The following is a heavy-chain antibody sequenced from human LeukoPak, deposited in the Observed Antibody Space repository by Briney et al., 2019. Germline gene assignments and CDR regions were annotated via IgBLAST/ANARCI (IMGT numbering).Heavy chain of an antibody. J-gene: IGHJ4*02. V-gene: IGHV3-48*03. CDR2: ISGGGSTI. D-gene: IGHD6-6*01. Sequence: GGSLRLSCAASGFTFSNYEMNWVRQAPGKGLEWISYISGGGSTIYYADSVKGRFTISRDNAKNSLYLQMNSLRAEDTAVYYCARDRYSSSSGNDYWGQGTLVTVSS. CDR3: ARDRYSSSSGNDY. CDR1: GFTFSNYE.